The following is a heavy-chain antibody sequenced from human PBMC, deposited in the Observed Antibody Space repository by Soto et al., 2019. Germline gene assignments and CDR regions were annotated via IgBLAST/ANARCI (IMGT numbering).Heavy chain of an antibody. CDR2: IGESGRNT. D-gene: IGHD5-12*01. Sequence: EVQLLESGGGLVQPGGSLRLSCAASGFTFSSYAMSWVRQAPGKGLEWVSGIGESGRNTYYAASVKGRFTISRDNSKNTLYLQLSSLRAEDTAVYYCAKGGAYDSRTHVNYGMDVWGQGTTVTVSS. V-gene: IGHV3-23*01. CDR1: GFTFSSYA. J-gene: IGHJ6*02. CDR3: AKGGAYDSRTHVNYGMDV.